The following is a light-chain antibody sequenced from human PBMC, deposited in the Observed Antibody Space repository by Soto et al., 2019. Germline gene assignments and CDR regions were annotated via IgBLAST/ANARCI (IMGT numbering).Light chain of an antibody. CDR2: DVI. Sequence: QSVLTQRRSVSGSPGQSVTISCSGTSIDVDDYVSWYQQHPGKAPKVIIYDVIERPSGVPDRFSGSKSGNAASLTVSGLQAEDEADYYCCAHVGSSTYVFGSGTKVTVL. CDR3: CAHVGSSTYV. V-gene: IGLV2-11*01. CDR1: SIDVDDY. J-gene: IGLJ1*01.